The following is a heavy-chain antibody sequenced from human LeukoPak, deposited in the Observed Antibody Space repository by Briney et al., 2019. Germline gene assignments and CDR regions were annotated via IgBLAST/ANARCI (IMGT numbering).Heavy chain of an antibody. Sequence: PGGSLRLSCAASGFTFSSYSMNWVRQAPGKGLEWVSSISTSSSYIHYADSVKGRFTISRDNAKKSLYLQMNSLRAEDTAVYYCARVSYDSSGYYYFDYWGQGTLVTVSS. CDR2: ISTSSSYI. J-gene: IGHJ4*02. D-gene: IGHD3-22*01. V-gene: IGHV3-21*01. CDR3: ARVSYDSSGYYYFDY. CDR1: GFTFSSYS.